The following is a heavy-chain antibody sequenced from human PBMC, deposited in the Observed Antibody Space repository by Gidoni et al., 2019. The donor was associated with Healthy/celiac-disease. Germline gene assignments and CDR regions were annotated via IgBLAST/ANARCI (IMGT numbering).Heavy chain of an antibody. CDR2: ISGSGGST. CDR3: AKSNFYGVNYYYYGMDV. CDR1: GFTFSSYA. Sequence: EVQLLESGGGLVQPGGSLRLSCAASGFTFSSYAMSWVRQAPGKGLEWVSAISGSGGSTYYADSVKGRFTISRDNSKNTLYLQMNSLRAEDTAVYYCAKSNFYGVNYYYYGMDVWGQGTTVTVSS. V-gene: IGHV3-23*01. D-gene: IGHD4-17*01. J-gene: IGHJ6*02.